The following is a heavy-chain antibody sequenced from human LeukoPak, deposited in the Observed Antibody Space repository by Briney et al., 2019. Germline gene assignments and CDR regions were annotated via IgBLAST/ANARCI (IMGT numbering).Heavy chain of an antibody. Sequence: KPSETLSLTCTVSGGSISSGGYYWSWIRQPPGKGPEWIGYIYHSGSTYYNPSLKSRVTISVDTSKNQFSLKLSSVTAADTAVYYCARDQGSSGWYYWGQGTLVTVSS. D-gene: IGHD6-19*01. CDR3: ARDQGSSGWYY. V-gene: IGHV4-30-2*01. CDR1: GGSISSGGYY. J-gene: IGHJ4*02. CDR2: IYHSGST.